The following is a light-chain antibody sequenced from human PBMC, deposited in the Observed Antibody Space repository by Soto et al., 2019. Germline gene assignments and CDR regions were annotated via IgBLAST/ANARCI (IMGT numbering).Light chain of an antibody. Sequence: DIVMTQSPDSLAVSLGERATINCKSSQSVLYSSNNKNYLAWYQQKPGQPPKLLIYWASTRESGVPDRFSGSGSGTDFTLTISSLQAEDVAVYYCHQYYSVPLTFGGRTKVEIK. CDR2: WAS. V-gene: IGKV4-1*01. CDR1: QSVLYSSNNKNY. J-gene: IGKJ4*01. CDR3: HQYYSVPLT.